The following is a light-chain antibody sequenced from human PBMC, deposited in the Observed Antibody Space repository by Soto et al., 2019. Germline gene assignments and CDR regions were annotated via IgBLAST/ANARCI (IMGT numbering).Light chain of an antibody. CDR1: QSVSSN. CDR2: GAS. V-gene: IGKV3-15*01. Sequence: EIVMTQSPATLSVPPGERATLSCRASQSVSSNLAWYQQKPGQAPRLLIYGASTRATGIPARFSGSGSGTEFTLTISSLQSEDFAVYYCQQYNNWAGTFGQGTKVEIK. CDR3: QQYNNWAGT. J-gene: IGKJ1*01.